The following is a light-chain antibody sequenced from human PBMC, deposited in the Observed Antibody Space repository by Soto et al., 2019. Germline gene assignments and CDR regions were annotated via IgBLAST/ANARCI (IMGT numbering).Light chain of an antibody. CDR1: SSDVGGYNY. CDR3: SSYTSSSTVI. CDR2: DVT. Sequence: QSALTQPASVSGSPGQSITISCTGTSSDVGGYNYVSWYQQYPGEAPKLIIYDVTNRPSGVSNRFSGSKSGNTASLTISGLQAEDEADYYCSSYTSSSTVIFGGGTKLTVL. J-gene: IGLJ2*01. V-gene: IGLV2-14*03.